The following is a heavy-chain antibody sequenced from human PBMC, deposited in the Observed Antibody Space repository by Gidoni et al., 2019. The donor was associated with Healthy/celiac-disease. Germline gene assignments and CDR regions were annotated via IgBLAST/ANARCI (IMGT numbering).Heavy chain of an antibody. V-gene: IGHV1-18*01. CDR3: ARDFKGGSYLVFDP. CDR1: GSTFTSYG. Sequence: QVQLVQFGAEVKKPGASVKVSCQASGSTFTSYGISWVRQAPGQGLEWMGWISASNGNTNYAQKLQGRVTMTTDTSTSTAYMELRSLRSDDTAVYYCARDFKGGSYLVFDPWGQGTLVTVSS. D-gene: IGHD1-26*01. CDR2: ISASNGNT. J-gene: IGHJ5*02.